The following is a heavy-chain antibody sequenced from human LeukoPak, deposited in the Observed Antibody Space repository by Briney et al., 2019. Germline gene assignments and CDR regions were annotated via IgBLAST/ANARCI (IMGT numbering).Heavy chain of an antibody. J-gene: IGHJ5*02. D-gene: IGHD5-18*01. CDR2: IFYSGST. CDR3: ARVKLSSRFDP. V-gene: IGHV4-39*07. CDR1: GGSISTSNYY. Sequence: SETLSLTCTVSGGSISTSNYYWGWIRQPPGKGLEWIGNIFYSGSTYYSPSLKSRVTISVDTSKNQFSLKLSSVTAADTAVYYCARVKLSSRFDPWGQGTLVTVSS.